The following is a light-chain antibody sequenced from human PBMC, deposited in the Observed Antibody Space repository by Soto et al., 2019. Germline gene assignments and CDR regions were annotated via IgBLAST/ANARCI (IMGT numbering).Light chain of an antibody. Sequence: QSALTQPASVSGSPGQAITISCTGTSSDVGSYNLVSWYQQHPGKAPKLMSYEGSKRTSGVSNRVSGSKAGNTASLTIYGLQAEDEADYYCSSYAGSSTFVAATLVVSGGTKLTVL. CDR3: SSYAGSSTFVAATLV. V-gene: IGLV2-23*03. CDR2: EGS. CDR1: SSDVGSYNL. J-gene: IGLJ2*01.